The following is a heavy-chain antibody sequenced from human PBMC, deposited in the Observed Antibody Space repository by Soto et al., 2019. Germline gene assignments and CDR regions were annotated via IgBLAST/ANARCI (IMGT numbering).Heavy chain of an antibody. CDR1: GFTFSSYA. J-gene: IGHJ4*02. Sequence: PGGSLRLSCAASGFTFSSYAMHWVRQAPGKGLEWVAVISYDGSNKYYADSVKGRFTISRDNSKNTLYLQMNSLRAEDTAVYYCARDTIFGVVIDAPDYWGQGTLVTV. CDR2: ISYDGSNK. V-gene: IGHV3-30-3*01. D-gene: IGHD3-3*01. CDR3: ARDTIFGVVIDAPDY.